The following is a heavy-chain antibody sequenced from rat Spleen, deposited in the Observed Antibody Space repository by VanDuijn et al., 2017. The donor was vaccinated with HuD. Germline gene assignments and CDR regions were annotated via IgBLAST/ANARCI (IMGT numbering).Heavy chain of an antibody. V-gene: IGHV5-22*01. CDR3: ARRHYCYTDYFGD. Sequence: EVQLVESGGGLVQPGRSMKLSCAASGFTFSDYYMAWVRQAQKKGLEWVASISYEGSSTYYGDSVKGRFTISRDNSKSTLYLQMNSLRSEYTATYYCARRHYCYTDYFGDWGQGVMVTVAS. D-gene: IGHD1-1*01. CDR1: GFTFSDYY. J-gene: IGHJ2*01. CDR2: ISYEGSST.